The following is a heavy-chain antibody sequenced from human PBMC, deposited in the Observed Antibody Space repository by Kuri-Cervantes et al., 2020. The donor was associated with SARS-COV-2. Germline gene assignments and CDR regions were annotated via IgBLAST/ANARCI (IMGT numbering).Heavy chain of an antibody. J-gene: IGHJ4*02. V-gene: IGHV3-23*01. CDR3: AKDLISASYFGSGSPDY. D-gene: IGHD3-10*01. CDR1: GGSVNSGSYY. Sequence: GGSLRLSCTVSGGSVNSGSYYWSWVRQAPGKGLEWVSTVSGSGVSTYYADSVKGRFTISRDNSASTMFLQMNSLRAEDTALYFCAKDLISASYFGSGSPDYWGQGTLVTVSS. CDR2: VSGSGVST.